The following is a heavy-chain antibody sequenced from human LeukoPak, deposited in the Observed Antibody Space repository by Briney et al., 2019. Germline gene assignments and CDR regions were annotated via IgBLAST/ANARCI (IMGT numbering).Heavy chain of an antibody. D-gene: IGHD3-10*01. V-gene: IGHV3-21*01. CDR2: ISSSSSYI. Sequence: GGSLRLSCAASGFTFGSYSINWVRQAPGKGLEWVSSISSSSSYIYYADSVKGRFTISRDNAKNSLYLQMNSLRAEDTAVYYCARSPLGFWFGELLPPPANWFDPWGQGTLVTVSS. CDR3: ARSPLGFWFGELLPPPANWFDP. J-gene: IGHJ5*02. CDR1: GFTFGSYS.